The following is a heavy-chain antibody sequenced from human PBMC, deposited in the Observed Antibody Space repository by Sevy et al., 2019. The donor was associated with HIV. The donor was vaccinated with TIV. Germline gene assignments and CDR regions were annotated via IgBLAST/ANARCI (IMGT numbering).Heavy chain of an antibody. V-gene: IGHV3-21*01. CDR2: ISSSSSRL. J-gene: IGHJ4*02. Sequence: GESLKISCAASGFTFSSYTMNWVRQAPGKGLEWVASISSSSSRLYYADSLKGRFTISRDNAKNSLFLQMNSLRAEDTAVYYCAREGITIPFDYWGQGTLVTVSS. CDR3: AREGITIPFDY. D-gene: IGHD2-21*01. CDR1: GFTFSSYT.